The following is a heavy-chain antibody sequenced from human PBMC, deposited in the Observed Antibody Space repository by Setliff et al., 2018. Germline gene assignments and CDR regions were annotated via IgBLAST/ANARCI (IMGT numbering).Heavy chain of an antibody. Sequence: SETLSLTCTVSGGSISSYYWSWIRQPPGKGLEWIGSIYYSGSTYYNPSLKSRVTISADTSKSEFSLRLNSVTAADSAVYYCARHGGWYFDLWGRGTLVTVSS. CDR1: GGSISSYY. V-gene: IGHV4-59*04. CDR2: IYYSGST. CDR3: ARHGGWYFDL. J-gene: IGHJ2*01. D-gene: IGHD4-17*01.